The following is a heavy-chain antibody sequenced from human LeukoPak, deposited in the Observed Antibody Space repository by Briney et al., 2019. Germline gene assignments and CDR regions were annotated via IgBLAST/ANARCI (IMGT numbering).Heavy chain of an antibody. Sequence: PGGSLRLSCAASGFTFSSYWMSWVRQAPGKGLEWVLAISGSGGSTYYADSVKGRFTISRDNSKSTLYLQMNSLRAEDTAVYYCAKALEWELWMDYWGQGTLVTVSS. J-gene: IGHJ4*02. CDR3: AKALEWELWMDY. D-gene: IGHD1-26*01. V-gene: IGHV3-23*01. CDR2: ISGSGGST. CDR1: GFTFSSYW.